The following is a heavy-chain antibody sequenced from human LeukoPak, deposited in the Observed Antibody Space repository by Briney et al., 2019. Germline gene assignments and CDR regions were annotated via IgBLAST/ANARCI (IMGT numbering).Heavy chain of an antibody. CDR2: IYYSGST. Sequence: PSETLSLTCSVPGGSISSSSYHWGWIRQPPGKGLEWIGSIYYSGSTYYNLSLRGRVSISVDTSKNQFSLKLSSVTAADTAVYYCTREYSSSPDYWGQGTLVTVSS. D-gene: IGHD6-13*01. J-gene: IGHJ4*02. V-gene: IGHV4-39*02. CDR3: TREYSSSPDY. CDR1: GGSISSSSYH.